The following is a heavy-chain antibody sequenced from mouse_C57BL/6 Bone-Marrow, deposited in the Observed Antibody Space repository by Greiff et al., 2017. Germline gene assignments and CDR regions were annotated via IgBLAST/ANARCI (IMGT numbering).Heavy chain of an antibody. Sequence: EVQVVESGGGLVQSGRSLRLSCATSGFTFSDFYMEWVRQAPGKGLEWIAASRNKANDYTKEYSASVKGRFIVSRDTSQSILYLQMNALRAEDTAIYYGARDGGTRWYFDVGDTGTTVTVSS. CDR2: SRNKANDYTK. CDR3: ARDGGTRWYFDV. CDR1: GFTFSDFY. D-gene: IGHD3-3*01. J-gene: IGHJ1*03. V-gene: IGHV7-1*01.